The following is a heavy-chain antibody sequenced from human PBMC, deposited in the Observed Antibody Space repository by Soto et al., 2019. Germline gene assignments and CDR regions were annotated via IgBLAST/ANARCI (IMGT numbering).Heavy chain of an antibody. V-gene: IGHV4-61*01. CDR2: IYYSGST. J-gene: IGHJ5*02. CDR3: ASVVVVPAAIPNWFDP. D-gene: IGHD2-2*01. Sequence: PSETLSLTCTVSGGSVSSGSYYWSWIRQPLGKGLEWIGYIYYSGSTNYNPSLKSRVTISVDTSKNQFSLKLSSVTAADTAVYYCASVVVVPAAIPNWFDPWGQGTLVTVSS. CDR1: GGSVSSGSYY.